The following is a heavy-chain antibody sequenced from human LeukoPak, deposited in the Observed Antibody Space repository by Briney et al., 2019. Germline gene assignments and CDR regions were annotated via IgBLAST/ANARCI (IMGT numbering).Heavy chain of an antibody. J-gene: IGHJ6*02. Sequence: GGSLRLSCAASGFTFSNAWMSWVRQAPGKGLEWVGRIKSKTDGGTTDYAAPVKGRFTISRDDSKNTLYLQMNSLKTEDTAVYYCTTETGGVRGVWRDYYYYYGMDVWGQGTTVTVSS. D-gene: IGHD3-10*01. CDR1: GFTFSNAW. CDR3: TTETGGVRGVWRDYYYYYGMDV. CDR2: IKSKTDGGTT. V-gene: IGHV3-15*01.